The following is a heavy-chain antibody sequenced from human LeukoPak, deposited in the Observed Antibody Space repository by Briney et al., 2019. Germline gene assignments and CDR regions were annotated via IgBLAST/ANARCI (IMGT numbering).Heavy chain of an antibody. CDR1: GYTFIGYY. D-gene: IGHD4-17*01. J-gene: IGHJ4*02. CDR3: ANGDSTKY. V-gene: IGHV1-2*02. CDR2: INPNSGGT. Sequence: ASVKVSCKASGYTFIGYYMHWRRQAPGQGLEWMGWINPNSGGTNYAQKFQGRVTMTRDMSISTAYMELSSLRSDDTAVYYCANGDSTKYWGQGTLVTVSS.